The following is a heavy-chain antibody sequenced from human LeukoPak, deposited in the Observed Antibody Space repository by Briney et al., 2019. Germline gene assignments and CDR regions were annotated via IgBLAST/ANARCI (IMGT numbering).Heavy chain of an antibody. CDR3: ARGLIPLYYFDY. D-gene: IGHD2-8*01. CDR1: GGTFSSYA. J-gene: IGHJ4*02. Sequence: SVKVSCKASGGTFSSYAISWVRQAPGQGLEWIGGIIPIFGTANYAQKFQGRVTITTDESTSTAYMELSSLRSEDTAVYYCARGLIPLYYFDYWGQGTLVTVSS. CDR2: IIPIFGTA. V-gene: IGHV1-69*05.